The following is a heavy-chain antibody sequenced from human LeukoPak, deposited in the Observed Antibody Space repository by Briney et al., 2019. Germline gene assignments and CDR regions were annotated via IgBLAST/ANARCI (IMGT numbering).Heavy chain of an antibody. J-gene: IGHJ4*02. Sequence: GGSLRLSCAASGFTFSDYYMSWIRQAPEKGLEWVSYISSSGTTIYYADSMKGRFTISRDNAKKSLYLQMSGLRADDTAVYYCARGNYIADYWGQGTLVTVSS. V-gene: IGHV3-11*01. D-gene: IGHD1-7*01. CDR1: GFTFSDYY. CDR2: ISSSGTTI. CDR3: ARGNYIADY.